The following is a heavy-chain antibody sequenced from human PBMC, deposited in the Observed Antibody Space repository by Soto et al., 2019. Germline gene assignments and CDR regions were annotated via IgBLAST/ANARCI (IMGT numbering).Heavy chain of an antibody. D-gene: IGHD2-15*01. V-gene: IGHV1-46*01. CDR1: GGTFSSYA. CDR3: ARGGVVWVAVISWFDP. Sequence: ASVKFSFKASGGTFSSYAIIWLRQARGQGLEWMGIIDPSGGSTSYAQKFQGRVTMTRDTSTSTVYMELSRLRSEDTAVYYCARGGVVWVAVISWFDPWGQGTLVTVYS. CDR2: IDPSGGST. J-gene: IGHJ5*02.